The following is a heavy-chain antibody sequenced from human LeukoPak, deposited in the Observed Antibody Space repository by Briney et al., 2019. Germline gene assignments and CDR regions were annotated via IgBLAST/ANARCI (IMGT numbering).Heavy chain of an antibody. D-gene: IGHD2-2*03. V-gene: IGHV3-30*18. Sequence: GGSLRLSCAASGFTFSNAWMSWVRQAPGKGLEWVAVISYDGSNKYYADSVKGRFTISRHNSKNTLYLKMNSQRAEDTAVYYCAKAGYCSSTSCWYYFDYWGQGTLVTVSS. J-gene: IGHJ4*02. CDR1: GFTFSNAW. CDR2: ISYDGSNK. CDR3: AKAGYCSSTSCWYYFDY.